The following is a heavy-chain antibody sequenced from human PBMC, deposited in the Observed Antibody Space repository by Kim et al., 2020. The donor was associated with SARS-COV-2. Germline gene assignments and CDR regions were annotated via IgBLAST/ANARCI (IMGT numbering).Heavy chain of an antibody. J-gene: IGHJ6*02. D-gene: IGHD1-26*01. CDR2: ISGTSSTI. CDR1: GFTFSSYS. Sequence: GGSLRLSCAASGFTFSSYSMNWVRQAPGKGLEWVSYISGTSSTIYYADSVKGRFTISRDNAKNSLYLQMNSLRAEDTAVYYCARAEWELLLFYYYGMDVWRQGNTVTVSS. CDR3: ARAEWELLLFYYYGMDV. V-gene: IGHV3-48*01.